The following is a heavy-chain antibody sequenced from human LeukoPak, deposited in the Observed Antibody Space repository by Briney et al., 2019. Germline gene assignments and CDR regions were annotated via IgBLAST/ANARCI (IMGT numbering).Heavy chain of an antibody. V-gene: IGHV3-23*01. J-gene: IGHJ4*02. D-gene: IGHD3-3*01. CDR1: GFIFNNYA. Sequence: PGGSLRLSCATSGFIFNNYAMSWVRQAPGKGLEWVSTISGNGRNTYYADSVKGRLTISRDNSKNTLYLQMNSLRAEDTAVYYCAKILQVAIFSVPNFDYWGQGTLVTVSS. CDR2: ISGNGRNT. CDR3: AKILQVAIFSVPNFDY.